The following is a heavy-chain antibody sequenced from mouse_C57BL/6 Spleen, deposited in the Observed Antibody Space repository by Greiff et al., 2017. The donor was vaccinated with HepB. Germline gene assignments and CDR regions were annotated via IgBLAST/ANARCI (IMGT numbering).Heavy chain of an antibody. D-gene: IGHD4-1*01. CDR1: GFSLSTFGMG. CDR2: IWWDDDK. V-gene: IGHV8-8*01. J-gene: IGHJ4*01. Sequence: ESGPGILQPSQTLSLTCSFSGFSLSTFGMGVGWIRQPSGKGLEWLVHIWWDDDKYYNPALKSRLTNSKDTSKNQVFLKIAIVDTADTATYYCARIGGELGEYYYAMDYWGQGTSVTVSS. CDR3: ARIGGELGEYYYAMDY.